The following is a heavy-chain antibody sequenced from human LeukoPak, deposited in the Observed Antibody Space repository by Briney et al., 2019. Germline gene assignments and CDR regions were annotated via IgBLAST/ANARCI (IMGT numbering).Heavy chain of an antibody. CDR3: ARRARYCSGGSCYVDY. D-gene: IGHD2-15*01. Sequence: PSETLSLTCTVSGGSISSYYWSWIRQPPGKGLEWIGYIYYSGSTNYNPSLKSRVTISVDTSKNQFSLKLSSVTAADTAVYYCARRARYCSGGSCYVDYWGQGTLVTVSS. CDR2: IYYSGST. V-gene: IGHV4-59*12. J-gene: IGHJ4*02. CDR1: GGSISSYY.